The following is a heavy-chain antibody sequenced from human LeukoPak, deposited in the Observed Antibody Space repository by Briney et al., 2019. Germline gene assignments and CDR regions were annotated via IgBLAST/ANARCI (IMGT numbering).Heavy chain of an antibody. CDR1: GASFSGYY. D-gene: IGHD2-2*01. J-gene: IGHJ6*03. CDR2: IDHNGNT. CDR3: ACLNRCSSTRCYFGGHYYYNYMDV. Sequence: SETLSLTCAVYGASFSGYYWSWIRQPPGKGLEWIGEIDHNGNTNYNPSLKSRVTISVDTSKSQFSLRLSSMTAADTAVYYCACLNRCSSTRCYFGGHYYYNYMDVWGKGTTVTISS. V-gene: IGHV4-34*01.